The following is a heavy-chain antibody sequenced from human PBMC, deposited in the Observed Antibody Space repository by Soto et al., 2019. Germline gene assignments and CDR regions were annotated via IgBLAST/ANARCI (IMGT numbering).Heavy chain of an antibody. CDR1: GGSFRRRC. CDR2: TIPVFDTA. CDR3: ARDPAPTVTTLGHGLDV. J-gene: IGHJ6*02. D-gene: IGHD4-17*01. V-gene: IGHV1-69*13. Sequence: SVNVSCKSSGGSFRRRCISWVRQAPGQGLEWMGGTIPVFDTANYAQKFQGRLTVTADESTNTAYMDLSSLTSEDTAVYYCARDPAPTVTTLGHGLDVWGQGTTVTVSS.